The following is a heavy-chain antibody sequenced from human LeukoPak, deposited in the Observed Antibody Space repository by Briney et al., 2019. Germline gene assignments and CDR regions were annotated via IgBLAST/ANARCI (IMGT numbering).Heavy chain of an antibody. CDR2: ISYDGSNK. Sequence: GRSLRLSCAASGFTFSSYGMHWVRQAPGKGLEWVAVISYDGSNKYYADSVKGRFTISRDNSKNTLYLQMNSLRAEDTAVYYCAKDGPPRYQPPRFGMDVWGQGTTVTVSS. CDR1: GFTFSSYG. V-gene: IGHV3-30*18. J-gene: IGHJ6*02. D-gene: IGHD2-2*01. CDR3: AKDGPPRYQPPRFGMDV.